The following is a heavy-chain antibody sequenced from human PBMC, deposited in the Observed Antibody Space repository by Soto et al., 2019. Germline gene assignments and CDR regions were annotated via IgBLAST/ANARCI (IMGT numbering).Heavy chain of an antibody. D-gene: IGHD3-22*01. CDR3: AREVHYYDSSGYYPRDAFDI. J-gene: IGHJ3*02. V-gene: IGHV4-31*03. CDR2: IYYSGST. Sequence: PSETLSLTCTVSGGSISSGGYYWSWIRQHPGKGLEWIGYIYYSGSTYYNPSLKSRVTISVDTSKNQFSLKLSSVTAADTAVYYCAREVHYYDSSGYYPRDAFDIWGQGTMVT. CDR1: GGSISSGGYY.